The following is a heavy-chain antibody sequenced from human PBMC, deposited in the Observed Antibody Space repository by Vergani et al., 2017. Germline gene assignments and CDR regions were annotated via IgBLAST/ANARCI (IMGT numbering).Heavy chain of an antibody. CDR1: GYSFINYG. CDR2: VSHYNGNT. Sequence: QSQLVQSGDEVKKPGASVKVSCKTSGYSFINYGISWVRQAPGQGLEWLGWVSHYNGNTNYGQKIQGRVTMTTDTSTRTAYMQLRSMTFDDTAVYYCAGEVLYENMRGTYCPPSYYGMGVWGQGTKVTVAS. CDR3: AGEVLYENMRGTYCPPSYYGMGV. D-gene: IGHD2-8*02. V-gene: IGHV1-18*01. J-gene: IGHJ6*02.